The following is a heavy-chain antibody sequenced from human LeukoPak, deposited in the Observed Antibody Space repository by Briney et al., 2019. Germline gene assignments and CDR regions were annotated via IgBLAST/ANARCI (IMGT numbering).Heavy chain of an antibody. V-gene: IGHV4-59*08. CDR1: GGSLSSYY. D-gene: IGHD6-19*01. Sequence: SETLSLTCTVSGGSLSSYYWGWIRQPPGKGLEWIGYIYYSGSTNYNPSLRSRVTISVDTSKNQFSLKLNSVTAADTAVYYCARHPSAVAGKTFDYWGQGTLVTVSS. CDR2: IYYSGST. CDR3: ARHPSAVAGKTFDY. J-gene: IGHJ4*02.